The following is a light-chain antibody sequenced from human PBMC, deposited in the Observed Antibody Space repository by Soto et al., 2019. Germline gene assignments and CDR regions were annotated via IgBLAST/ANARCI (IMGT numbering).Light chain of an antibody. J-gene: IGLJ2*01. CDR2: GNS. CDR3: HSYDRSLSGSGV. V-gene: IGLV1-40*01. CDR1: SSNIGAGYD. Sequence: QSVLTQPPSVSGAPGQRVTISCTGSSSNIGAGYDVHWYQQLPGTAPKLLIYGNSNRPSGVPDRFSGSKSGTSASLAITGLQAEDEADYYCHSYDRSLSGSGVFGGGTKLTVL.